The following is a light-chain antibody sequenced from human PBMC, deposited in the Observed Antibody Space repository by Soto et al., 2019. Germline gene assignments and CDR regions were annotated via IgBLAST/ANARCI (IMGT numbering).Light chain of an antibody. Sequence: IQLTQSPSSLSASVGDRVTITCRASQGINKFLAWYQQRQGKAPQLLVYGASTLESGVPSRFSGSGSGTDITLTISSLQTEDFATYYCQHLTKFRFTFGQGTKLDIK. V-gene: IGKV1-9*01. J-gene: IGKJ2*01. CDR2: GAS. CDR1: QGINKF. CDR3: QHLTKFRFT.